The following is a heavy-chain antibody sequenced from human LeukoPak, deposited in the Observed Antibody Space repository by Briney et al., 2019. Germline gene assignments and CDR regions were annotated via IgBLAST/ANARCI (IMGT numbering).Heavy chain of an antibody. CDR3: AREGYCSGGSCYGVFDY. CDR2: IIPIFGTA. CDR1: GGTFSSYA. Sequence: ASVEVSCKASGGTFSSYAISWVRQAPGQGLEWMGGIIPIFGTANYAQKFQGRVTITADESTSTAYMELSSLRSEDTAVYYCAREGYCSGGSCYGVFDYWGQGTLVTVSS. D-gene: IGHD2-15*01. J-gene: IGHJ4*02. V-gene: IGHV1-69*01.